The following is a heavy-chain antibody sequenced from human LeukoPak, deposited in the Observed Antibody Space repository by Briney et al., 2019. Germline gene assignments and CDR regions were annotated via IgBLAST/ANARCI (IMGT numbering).Heavy chain of an antibody. Sequence: ASVKVSCKASGYTFTGYYMHWVRQAPGQGLEWMGRINPNSGGTNYAQKFQGRVTMTRDTSISTAYMELSSLRSEDTAVYYCARDASGGFLEWLLTSDAFDIWGQGTMVTVSS. D-gene: IGHD3-3*01. CDR3: ARDASGGFLEWLLTSDAFDI. J-gene: IGHJ3*02. CDR1: GYTFTGYY. V-gene: IGHV1-2*06. CDR2: INPNSGGT.